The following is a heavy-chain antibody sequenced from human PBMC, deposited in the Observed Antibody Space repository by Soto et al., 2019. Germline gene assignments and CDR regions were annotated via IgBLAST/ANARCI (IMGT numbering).Heavy chain of an antibody. J-gene: IGHJ5*02. CDR1: GFTFGDSY. D-gene: IGHD2-15*01. V-gene: IGHV3-11*06. Sequence: GGSLRLSCAGSGFTFGDSYMSWNRQAPGKGLEWLSYIRPGSRYPAYADSVKGRFTISRDNAKRSLYLQMMSLTAEDTAIYYCVRGGGGGLFDPWGQGTMVTVSS. CDR2: IRPGSRYP. CDR3: VRGGGGGLFDP.